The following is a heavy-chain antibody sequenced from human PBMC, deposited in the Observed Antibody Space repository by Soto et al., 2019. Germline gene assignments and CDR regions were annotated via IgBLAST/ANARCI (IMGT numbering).Heavy chain of an antibody. CDR1: GGSFSGYY. V-gene: IGHV4-34*01. CDR3: ARGGRIAAAGDYYYGMDV. Sequence: QVQLQQWGAGLLKPSETLSLTCAVYGGSFSGYYWSWIRQPPGKGLEWIGEINHSGSTNYNPSLKSRVIISVDTSKNQFSLKLSSVTAADTAVYYCARGGRIAAAGDYYYGMDVWGQGTTVTVSS. J-gene: IGHJ6*02. D-gene: IGHD6-13*01. CDR2: INHSGST.